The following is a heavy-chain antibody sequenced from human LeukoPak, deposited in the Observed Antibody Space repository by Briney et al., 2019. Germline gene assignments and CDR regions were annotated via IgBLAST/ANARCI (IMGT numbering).Heavy chain of an antibody. V-gene: IGHV3-23*01. CDR2: ISGSGGST. J-gene: IGHJ4*02. D-gene: IGHD5-24*01. CDR3: AKGGRDGYNFDY. CDR1: GFTFSSYA. Sequence: GGSLRLSCAASGFTFSSYAMSWVRQAPGKGLEWASAISGSGGSTYYADSVKGRFTISRDNSKNTLYLQMNSLRAEDTAVYYCAKGGRDGYNFDYWGQGTLVTVSS.